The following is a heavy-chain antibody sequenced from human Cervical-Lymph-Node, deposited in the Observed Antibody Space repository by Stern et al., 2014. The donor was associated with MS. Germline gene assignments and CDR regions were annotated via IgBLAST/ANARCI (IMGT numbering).Heavy chain of an antibody. V-gene: IGHV4-31*03. D-gene: IGHD5-12*01. CDR3: ARHSGYDKV. CDR2: IYVSGTT. CDR1: GDSINSGSYY. Sequence: QVQLQESGPGLVKPSQTLSLTCTVSGDSINSGSYYWSWIRQYPGKGLEWIGYIYVSGTTHYSPSLRSRVAISIDMSRNQFSLQLTSVTAADTAVYYCARHSGYDKVWGQGTLVTVSS. J-gene: IGHJ4*02.